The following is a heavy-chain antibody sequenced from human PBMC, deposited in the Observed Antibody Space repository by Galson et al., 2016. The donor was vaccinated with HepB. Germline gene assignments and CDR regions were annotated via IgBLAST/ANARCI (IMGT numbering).Heavy chain of an antibody. CDR1: GFSLTTSGVG. CDR2: VYWDDDK. J-gene: IGHJ4*02. Sequence: PALVKPPQTLTLTCTFSGFSLTTSGVGVGWMRQPPGKALEWLALVYWDDDKRYSPSLESRLTITTDTSKNQVVLTMTNMDAVDSATYYCVHKQKGSSYYWGQGTLVTVSS. V-gene: IGHV2-5*02. CDR3: VHKQKGSSYY. D-gene: IGHD1-26*01.